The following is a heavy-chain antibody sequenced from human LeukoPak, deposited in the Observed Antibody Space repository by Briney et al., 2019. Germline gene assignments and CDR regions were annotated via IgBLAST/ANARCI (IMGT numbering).Heavy chain of an antibody. CDR1: GGSISSGGYS. CDR3: ARGRPSITMIVFFDY. CDR2: IYHSGST. J-gene: IGHJ4*02. Sequence: SETLSLTCAVSGGSISSGGYSWSWLRQPPGKGLEWIGYIYHSGSTYYNPSLKSRVTISVDRSKNQFSLKLSSVTAADTAVYYCARGRPSITMIVFFDYWGQGTLVTVSS. D-gene: IGHD3-22*01. V-gene: IGHV4-30-2*01.